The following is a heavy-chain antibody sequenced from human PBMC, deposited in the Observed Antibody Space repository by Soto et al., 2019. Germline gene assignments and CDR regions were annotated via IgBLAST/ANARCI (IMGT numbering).Heavy chain of an antibody. CDR2: IKSKTDGGTT. CDR1: GFTFSNAW. CDR3: TTGRIAATTNVAPDADAFDI. D-gene: IGHD6-13*01. V-gene: IGHV3-15*01. J-gene: IGHJ3*02. Sequence: PGGSLRLSCAASGFTFSNAWMSWVRQAPGKGLEWVGRIKSKTDGGTTDYAAPVKGRFTISRDDSKNTLYLQMNSLKTEDTAVYYCTTGRIAATTNVAPDADAFDIWGQGTMVTVSS.